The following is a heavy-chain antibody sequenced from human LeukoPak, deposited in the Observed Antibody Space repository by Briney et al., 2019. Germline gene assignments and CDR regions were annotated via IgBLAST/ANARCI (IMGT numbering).Heavy chain of an antibody. D-gene: IGHD3-22*01. J-gene: IGHJ3*02. CDR1: GFTFSSYG. CDR2: ISYDGSNK. V-gene: IGHV3-30*03. Sequence: PGGSLRLSCAASGFTFSSYGMHWVRQAPGKGLEWVAVISYDGSNKYYADSVKGRFTISRDNSKNTLYLQMNSLRAEDTAVYYCARDLNYYDSSGYSLGAFDIWGQGTMVTVSS. CDR3: ARDLNYYDSSGYSLGAFDI.